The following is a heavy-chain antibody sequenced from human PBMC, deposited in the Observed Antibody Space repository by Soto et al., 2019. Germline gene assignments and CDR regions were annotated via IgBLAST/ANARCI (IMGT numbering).Heavy chain of an antibody. V-gene: IGHV3-23*01. CDR2: ISGSGGST. CDR3: AKDPRPLRIAVASVWFDP. J-gene: IGHJ5*02. CDR1: GFTFSSYA. Sequence: EVQLLESGGGLVQPGGSLRLSCAASGFTFSSYAMSWVRQAPGKGLEWVSAISGSGGSTYYADSVKGRFTISRDNSKNTLYLQMNSLRAEDTAVYYCAKDPRPLRIAVASVWFDPWGQGTLVTVSS. D-gene: IGHD6-19*01.